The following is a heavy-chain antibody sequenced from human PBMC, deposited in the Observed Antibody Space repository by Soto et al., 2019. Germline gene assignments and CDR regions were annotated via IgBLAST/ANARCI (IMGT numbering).Heavy chain of an antibody. CDR2: ISYDGSNK. D-gene: IGHD3-22*01. Sequence: PGGSLRLSCAASGFTFSSYAMHWVRQAPGKGLEWVAVISYDGSNKYYADSVKGRFTISRDNSKNTLYLQMNSLRAEDTAVYYCARGPAYYDSSGYYIFDYWGQGTLVTVSS. J-gene: IGHJ4*02. CDR1: GFTFSSYA. CDR3: ARGPAYYDSSGYYIFDY. V-gene: IGHV3-30-3*01.